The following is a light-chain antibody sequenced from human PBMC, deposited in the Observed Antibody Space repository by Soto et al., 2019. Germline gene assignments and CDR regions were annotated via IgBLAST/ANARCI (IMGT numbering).Light chain of an antibody. V-gene: IGLV1-44*01. J-gene: IGLJ2*01. CDR1: SSNIGSNT. CDR2: SNN. CDR3: AAWDDSLTAVV. Sequence: QSVLTQPPSASATPGQRVTISCSGGSSNIGSNTVNWYQQLPGTAPKLLIYSNNQRPSGVPDRFSGSKSGTSASLAISGLRSEDEADYYCAAWDDSLTAVVFGGGTKLTVL.